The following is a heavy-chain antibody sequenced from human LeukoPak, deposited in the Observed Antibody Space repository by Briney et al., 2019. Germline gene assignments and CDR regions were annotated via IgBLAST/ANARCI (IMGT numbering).Heavy chain of an antibody. Sequence: PSQTLSLTCTVSGGSISTGTYYWSWVRQPPGKGLEWLGYIYHTGNTYYNPSLKSRVTISVDTSKNQFSLKLTSVTAADTAVYYCARLSMVRGVLYGMDVWGQGTTVTVSS. J-gene: IGHJ6*02. CDR3: ARLSMVRGVLYGMDV. CDR1: GGSISTGTYY. V-gene: IGHV4-30-2*01. CDR2: IYHTGNT. D-gene: IGHD3-10*01.